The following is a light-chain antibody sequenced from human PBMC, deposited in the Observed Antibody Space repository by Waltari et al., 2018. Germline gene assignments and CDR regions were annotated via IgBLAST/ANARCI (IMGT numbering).Light chain of an antibody. J-gene: IGLJ3*02. CDR1: SSDVGGPNH. CDR2: DVG. V-gene: IGLV2-14*03. CDR3: NSFTSTTTWV. Sequence: QSALTQPASVSGSPGQSITISCTGTSSDVGGPNHVSWYQQHPGQVPKLLIYDVGKWPSGVSQRFSACKSGNPASLTISGLQAEDEADYYCNSFTSTTTWVFGGGTRVTVL.